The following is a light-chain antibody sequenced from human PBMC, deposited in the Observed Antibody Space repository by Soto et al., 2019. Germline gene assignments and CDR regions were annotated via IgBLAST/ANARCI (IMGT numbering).Light chain of an antibody. CDR1: QSISSW. Sequence: DIQMTQSPSTLSASVGDTVTITCRASQSISSWLAWYQQKPGKAPNLLIYKASNLESGVPAGFSGSGSGTEFTLTISSLQPDDFATYYCQQYNSYPWTFGQGTKV. J-gene: IGKJ1*01. CDR2: KAS. V-gene: IGKV1-5*03. CDR3: QQYNSYPWT.